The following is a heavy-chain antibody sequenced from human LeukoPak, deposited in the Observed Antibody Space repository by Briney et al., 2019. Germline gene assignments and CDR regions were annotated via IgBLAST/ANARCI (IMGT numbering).Heavy chain of an antibody. J-gene: IGHJ4*02. V-gene: IGHV4-38-2*02. Sequence: SETLSLTCTVSGYSISSGYYWGWIRQPPGKGLEWIGSIYHSGSTYYNPSLKRRVTISVDTSKNQFSLKLSSVTAADTAVYYCARGRGAARFVTIEFDYWGQGALVTVSS. CDR3: ARGRGAARFVTIEFDY. CDR1: GYSISSGYY. CDR2: IYHSGST. D-gene: IGHD6-6*01.